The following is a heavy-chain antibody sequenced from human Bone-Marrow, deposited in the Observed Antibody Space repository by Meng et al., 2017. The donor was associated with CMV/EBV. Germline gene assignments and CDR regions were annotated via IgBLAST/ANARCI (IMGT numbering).Heavy chain of an antibody. CDR3: TRDVEEQRLLNWFDP. CDR2: ISYTGST. CDR1: GGSIIRNGGYY. D-gene: IGHD6-25*01. J-gene: IGHJ5*02. Sequence: LRRRGAGPGLVKPSESLSLTCTVSGGSIIRNGGYYWGWIRQPPGKGLEWIGSISYTGSTYYNPSLESRVIMSVDTSKNQFSLKLTSVTAADTAMYYCTRDVEEQRLLNWFDPWGQGILVTVSS. V-gene: IGHV4-39*07.